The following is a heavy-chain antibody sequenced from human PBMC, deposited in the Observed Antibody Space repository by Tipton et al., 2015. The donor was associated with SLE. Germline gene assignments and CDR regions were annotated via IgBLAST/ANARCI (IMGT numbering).Heavy chain of an antibody. V-gene: IGHV4-59*08. CDR3: ARHQRTGGWFDP. D-gene: IGHD3-10*01. CDR1: GGSISSYY. J-gene: IGHJ5*02. CDR2: IYYSGST. Sequence: TLSLTCTVSGGSISSYYWSWIRQPPGKGLEWIGYIYYSGSTNYNPSLKSRVTISVDTSKNQFSLKLSSVTAADTAVYYCARHQRTGGWFDPWGQGTLVTVSS.